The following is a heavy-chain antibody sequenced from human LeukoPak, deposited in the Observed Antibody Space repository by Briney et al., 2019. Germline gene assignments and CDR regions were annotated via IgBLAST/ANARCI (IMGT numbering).Heavy chain of an antibody. CDR3: ARSGAIYYYYGMDV. D-gene: IGHD2-21*01. Sequence: PGGSLRLSCAASGFTFSDYYMSWIRQAPGKGLEWVSYISSSGSTIYYADSVKGRFTISRDNAKNSLYLRMNSLRAEDTAVYYCARSGAIYYYYGMDVWGQGTTVTVSS. CDR1: GFTFSDYY. J-gene: IGHJ6*02. CDR2: ISSSGSTI. V-gene: IGHV3-11*01.